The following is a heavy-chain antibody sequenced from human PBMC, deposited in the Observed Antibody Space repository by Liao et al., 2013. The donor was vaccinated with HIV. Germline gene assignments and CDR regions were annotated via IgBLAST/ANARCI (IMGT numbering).Heavy chain of an antibody. CDR1: GGSISSYY. Sequence: QVQLQESGPGLVKPSETLSLTCTVSGGSISSYYWNWIRQPPGKGLEWIGYIYYSGSTNYNPSLKSRVTISVDTSKNQFSLKLSSVTAADTAVYYCARGGGSYAPYYFDYWGQGTLVTVSS. V-gene: IGHV4-59*01. CDR3: ARGGGSYAPYYFDY. D-gene: IGHD1-26*01. CDR2: IYYSGST. J-gene: IGHJ4*02.